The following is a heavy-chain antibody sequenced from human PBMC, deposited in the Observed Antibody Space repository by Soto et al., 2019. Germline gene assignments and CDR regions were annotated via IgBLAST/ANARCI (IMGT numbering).Heavy chain of an antibody. CDR1: GGSIGSYH. CDR2: VYYTGTT. Sequence: SETLSLTCTVSGGSIGSYHWSWVRQPPGKGLEWIASVYYTGTTNYNPSLGSRVTISIDAPENQISLKLTSVTAADTAFYYCARDTVLTRMFDFWGQATLVTVSS. D-gene: IGHD3-3*01. V-gene: IGHV4-59*01. CDR3: ARDTVLTRMFDF. J-gene: IGHJ4*02.